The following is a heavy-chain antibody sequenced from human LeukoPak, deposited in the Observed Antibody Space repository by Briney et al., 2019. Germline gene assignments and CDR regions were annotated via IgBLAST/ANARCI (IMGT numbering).Heavy chain of an antibody. J-gene: IGHJ5*02. V-gene: IGHV5-51*01. CDR1: GYSFTSYW. Sequence: GESLKISCKGIGYSFTSYWIGWVRPMPGKGMEWMGVIYPGDSRPRYNPSFQGQVTISVDKSITTAYLQWVSLKASDAAMYYCACRDLSSTWSYPWGQGTLVTVSS. CDR2: IYPGDSRP. CDR3: ACRDLSSTWSYP. D-gene: IGHD6-13*01.